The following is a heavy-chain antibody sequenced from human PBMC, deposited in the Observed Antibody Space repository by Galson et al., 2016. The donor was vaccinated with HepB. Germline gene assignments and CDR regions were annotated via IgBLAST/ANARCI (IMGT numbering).Heavy chain of an antibody. J-gene: IGHJ4*02. CDR2: VNPNSGAT. V-gene: IGHV1-2*02. D-gene: IGHD2-15*01. Sequence: SVKVSCKASGYTFTGYFIHWVRQAPGHELEWMGWVNPNSGATKYAQKFQGGVTMSRDTSVSTAYMELSGLKIDDTAVYDCARAGVAAVPLDYWGQGTGVIVSS. CDR1: GYTFTGYF. CDR3: ARAGVAAVPLDY.